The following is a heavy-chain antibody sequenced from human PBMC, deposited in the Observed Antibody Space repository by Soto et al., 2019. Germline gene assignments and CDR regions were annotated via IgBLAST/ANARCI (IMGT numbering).Heavy chain of an antibody. D-gene: IGHD5-18*01. CDR2: ISYSGTT. V-gene: IGHV4-30-4*01. J-gene: IGHJ5*02. CDR1: GDSISSINNY. CDR3: ARGRGYSYGLDP. Sequence: SETLSLTCTVSGDSISSINNYWSWILQPPGEGLEWIGFISYSGTTSYSPSLKSRVAISLDTSKNQFSLSLNFVTAADTAVYYCARGRGYSYGLDPWGQGSLVT.